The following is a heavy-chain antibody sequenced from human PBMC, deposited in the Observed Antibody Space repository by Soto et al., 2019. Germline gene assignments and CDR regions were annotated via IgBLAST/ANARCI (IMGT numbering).Heavy chain of an antibody. CDR1: GGSISSSNYY. V-gene: IGHV4-39*01. Sequence: SETLSLTCTVSGGSISSSNYYWGWIRQPPGKGLEWITNIYYSGSTYNNPSLKSRVTISVDTSKNQFSLKLRSVTDADTAVYYCVRPIFLEYSDILTGPGAIDSWGQGTLVTVSS. D-gene: IGHD3-9*01. J-gene: IGHJ4*02. CDR3: VRPIFLEYSDILTGPGAIDS. CDR2: IYYSGST.